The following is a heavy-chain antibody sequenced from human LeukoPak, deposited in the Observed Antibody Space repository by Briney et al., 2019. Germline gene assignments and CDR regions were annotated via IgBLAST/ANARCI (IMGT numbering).Heavy chain of an antibody. V-gene: IGHV3-23*01. J-gene: IGHJ4*02. Sequence: PGGSLRLLCAPSGFTYSIYAEICPPHAPGEAGEWVSAITGSGGSTYYADSVKGRFTISRDNSKNTPYLQMNSLRAEDTAVYYCAKSSSPFVYWGQGTLVTVSS. CDR3: AKSSSPFVY. CDR2: ITGSGGST. CDR1: GFTYSIYA. D-gene: IGHD6-6*01.